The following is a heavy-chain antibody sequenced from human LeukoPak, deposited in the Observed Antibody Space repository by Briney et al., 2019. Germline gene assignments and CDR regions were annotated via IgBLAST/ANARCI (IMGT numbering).Heavy chain of an antibody. CDR1: GGTFSSYA. J-gene: IGHJ6*03. Sequence: GSSVKVSCKASGGTFSSYAISWVRQAPGQGLEWMGGIIPIFGTANYAQKSQGRVTITADESTSTAYMELSSLRSEDTAVYYCARVRVAARSPTYYYYYYMDVWGKGTTVTVSS. D-gene: IGHD6-6*01. CDR2: IIPIFGTA. V-gene: IGHV1-69*01. CDR3: ARVRVAARSPTYYYYYYMDV.